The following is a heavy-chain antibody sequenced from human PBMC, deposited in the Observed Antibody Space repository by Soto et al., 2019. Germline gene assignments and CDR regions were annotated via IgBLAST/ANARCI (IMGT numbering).Heavy chain of an antibody. Sequence: SVKVSFKASGGTLSSYAISWVRQAPGQGLEWMGGIIPIFGTANYAQKFQGRVTITADKSTSTAYMELSSLRSEDTAVYYCARDIRAQFRLPAIGYYYGMDVSGQGTTVTVSS. CDR1: GGTLSSYA. V-gene: IGHV1-69*06. J-gene: IGHJ6*02. D-gene: IGHD3-16*01. CDR3: ARDIRAQFRLPAIGYYYGMDV. CDR2: IIPIFGTA.